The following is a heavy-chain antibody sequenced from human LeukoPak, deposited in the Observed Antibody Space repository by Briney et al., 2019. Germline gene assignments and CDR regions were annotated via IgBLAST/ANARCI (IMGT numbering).Heavy chain of an antibody. CDR3: ARDAGYCSSSSCGAYFQH. CDR2: IYYSGST. D-gene: IGHD2-2*01. Sequence: SETLSLTCTVSGGSVSSASYYWSWIRQPPGKGLEWIGYIYYSGSTNYNPSLKSRVTISVDTSKNQFSLKLSSVTAADTAVYYCARDAGYCSSSSCGAYFQHWGQGTLVTVSS. V-gene: IGHV4-61*01. J-gene: IGHJ1*01. CDR1: GGSVSSASYY.